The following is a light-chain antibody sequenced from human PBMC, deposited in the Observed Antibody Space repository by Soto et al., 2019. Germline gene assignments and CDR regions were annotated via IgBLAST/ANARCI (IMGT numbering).Light chain of an antibody. Sequence: DIQMTQSPSTLSASVGDRVTITCRASQSISNWLAWYQQKPGKAPKLLIYKASNLESGVPSRFSGSGSGTEFTLTISSLQSDDFATYYCHQDNSYPWTFGQGTKVDIK. CDR1: QSISNW. CDR3: HQDNSYPWT. V-gene: IGKV1-5*03. CDR2: KAS. J-gene: IGKJ1*01.